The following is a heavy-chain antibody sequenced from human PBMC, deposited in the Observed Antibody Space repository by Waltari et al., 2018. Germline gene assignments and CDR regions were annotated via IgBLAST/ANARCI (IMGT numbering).Heavy chain of an antibody. CDR2: MNPNSGNT. D-gene: IGHD2-2*01. Sequence: QVQLVQSGAEVTKPGASVKVACKDSGHTFTSYDINWVRQATGTGLEWMGWMNPNSGNTGYAQKFQGRVTITRNTSISTAYMELSSLRSEDTAVYYCARGRGYCSSTSCYYFDYWGQGTLVTVSS. CDR3: ARGRGYCSSTSCYYFDY. J-gene: IGHJ4*02. V-gene: IGHV1-8*03. CDR1: GHTFTSYD.